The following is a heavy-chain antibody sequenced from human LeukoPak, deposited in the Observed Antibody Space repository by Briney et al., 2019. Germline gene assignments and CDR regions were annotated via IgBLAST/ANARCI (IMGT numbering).Heavy chain of an antibody. CDR1: GGTFSSYA. D-gene: IGHD3-16*01. CDR3: ARGWVDPSPGSYYYYYMDV. J-gene: IGHJ6*03. CDR2: LIPICGTA. Sequence: ASVKVSCKASGGTFSSYAISWVRQAPGQGLEWMGGLIPICGTANYAQKFQGRVTITAEDSMSTAYMELSSLRSEDTAVYYCARGWVDPSPGSYYYYYMDVWGKGTTVTVSS. V-gene: IGHV1-69*13.